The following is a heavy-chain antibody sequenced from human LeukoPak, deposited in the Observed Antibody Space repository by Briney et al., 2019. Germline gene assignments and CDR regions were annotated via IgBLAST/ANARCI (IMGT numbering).Heavy chain of an antibody. Sequence: SETLSLTCAVYGGSFSGYYWGWIRQPPGKGLEWIGEINHSGSTNYNPSLKSRVTISVDTSKNQFSLKLSSVTAADTAVYYCARDCSSTSCYPNYGMDVWGQGTTVTVSS. V-gene: IGHV4-34*01. CDR2: INHSGST. CDR1: GGSFSGYY. CDR3: ARDCSSTSCYPNYGMDV. D-gene: IGHD2-2*01. J-gene: IGHJ6*02.